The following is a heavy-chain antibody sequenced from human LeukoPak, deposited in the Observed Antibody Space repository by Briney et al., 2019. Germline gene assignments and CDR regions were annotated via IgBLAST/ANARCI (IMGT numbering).Heavy chain of an antibody. CDR2: IIPIFGTA. CDR3: ATVVVVAATPYYFDY. Sequence: ASVKVSCKASGGTFSSYAISWVRQAPGRGLEWMGGIIPIFGTANYAQKFQGRVTITADESTSTAYMELSSLRSEDTAVYYCATVVVVAATPYYFDYWGQGTLVTVSS. D-gene: IGHD2-15*01. CDR1: GGTFSSYA. V-gene: IGHV1-69*01. J-gene: IGHJ4*02.